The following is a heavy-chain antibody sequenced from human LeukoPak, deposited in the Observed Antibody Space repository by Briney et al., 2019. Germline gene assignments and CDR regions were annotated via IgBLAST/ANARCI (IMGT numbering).Heavy chain of an antibody. D-gene: IGHD4-11*01. J-gene: IGHJ3*02. CDR2: IYYSGST. CDR3: ARDDAVTTFFAFDI. Sequence: PSETLSLTCTVSGGSISSYYWSWIRQPPGKGLEWIGYIYYSGSTNYNPSLKSRVTISVDTSKNQFSLKLSSVTAADTAVYYCARDDAVTTFFAFDIWGQGTMVTVSS. CDR1: GGSISSYY. V-gene: IGHV4-59*01.